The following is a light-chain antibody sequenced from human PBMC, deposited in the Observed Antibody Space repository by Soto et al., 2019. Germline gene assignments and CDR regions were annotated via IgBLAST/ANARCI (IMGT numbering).Light chain of an antibody. Sequence: QLVLTQSPSASASLGGSVKLTCTLSSGHSTYAVAWHQQQPEKGPRYLMMINNDGSHTKGDGIPDRFSGSGSGAERYLTISSLQSEDEADYYCQTWGTGIRVFGGGTQLTVL. V-gene: IGLV4-69*01. CDR3: QTWGTGIRV. CDR1: SGHSTYA. CDR2: INNDGSH. J-gene: IGLJ3*02.